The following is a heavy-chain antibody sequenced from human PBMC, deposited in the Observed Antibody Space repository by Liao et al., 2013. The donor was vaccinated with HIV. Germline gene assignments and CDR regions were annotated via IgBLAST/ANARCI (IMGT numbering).Heavy chain of an antibody. CDR1: GDSITSDDYY. CDR3: ASAGRHRAPSF. J-gene: IGHJ3*01. D-gene: IGHD1-1*01. CDR2: CRFRGNS. Sequence: QVQLQESGPGLVKPSQTLSLTCTVSGDSITSDDYYWTWIRHAPRGRAWSGSGVCRFRGNSFFARSLKSRVSISRDISRNQFSLRLTSLTAADTAVYFCASAGRHRAPSFWGQGTLVTVS. V-gene: IGHV4-30-4*08.